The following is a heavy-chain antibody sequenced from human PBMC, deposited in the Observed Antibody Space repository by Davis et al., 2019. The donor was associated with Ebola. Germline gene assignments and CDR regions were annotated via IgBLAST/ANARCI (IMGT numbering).Heavy chain of an antibody. D-gene: IGHD2-8*02. CDR1: GNSFASHW. Sequence: GESLKISCKDSGNSFASHWIGWVRHMPGKGLEWMGIIYTGDSDTRYSPSFRGQVTISADKSIKTAFLQWSSLKASDTAMYYCASLRRTITGMDDAFDIWGQGTMVTVSS. J-gene: IGHJ3*02. CDR3: ASLRRTITGMDDAFDI. CDR2: IYTGDSDT. V-gene: IGHV5-51*01.